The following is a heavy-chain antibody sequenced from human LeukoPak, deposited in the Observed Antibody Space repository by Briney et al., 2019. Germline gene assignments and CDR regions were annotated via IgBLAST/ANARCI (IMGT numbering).Heavy chain of an antibody. CDR1: GDPLSRHY. Sequence: SETLSLTCSVSGDPLSRHYWRWIRQPPGKGLEWIGYISHTGSANYNSSLKSRVTMSLDTSKKQYSLRLTSVTAADTAVYFCGTVSGTSSILYWGQGILVTVSA. CDR2: ISHTGSA. D-gene: IGHD2-2*01. CDR3: GTVSGTSSILY. V-gene: IGHV4-59*11. J-gene: IGHJ4*02.